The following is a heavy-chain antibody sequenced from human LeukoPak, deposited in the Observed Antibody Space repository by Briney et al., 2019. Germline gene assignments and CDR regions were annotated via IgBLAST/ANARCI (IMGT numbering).Heavy chain of an antibody. CDR2: ISSSSSYI. CDR1: GFTFSSYS. J-gene: IGHJ6*02. V-gene: IGHV3-21*01. CDR3: AREGPGIAAAGLIYYYYYGMDV. Sequence: PGRSLRLSCAASGFTFSSYSMNWVRQAPGKGLEWVSSISSSSSYIYYADSVKGRFTISRDNAKNSLYLQMNSLRAEDTAVYYCAREGPGIAAAGLIYYYYYGMDVGGQGTTVTVSS. D-gene: IGHD6-13*01.